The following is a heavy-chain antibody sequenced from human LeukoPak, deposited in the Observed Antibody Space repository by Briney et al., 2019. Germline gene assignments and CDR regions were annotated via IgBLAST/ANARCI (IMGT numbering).Heavy chain of an antibody. CDR3: AKRSVVTTTQPGNYFDY. Sequence: GGSLRLSCSASGFTFSNYAMNWVPQAPGKGLEWVSAISGHDTSTYYAGSVKGRFTISRDNSKNTLYLQMNSLRPEDTAIYYCAKRSVVTTTQPGNYFDYWGQGTLVTVSS. CDR1: GFTFSNYA. D-gene: IGHD2-21*02. CDR2: ISGHDTST. J-gene: IGHJ4*02. V-gene: IGHV3-23*01.